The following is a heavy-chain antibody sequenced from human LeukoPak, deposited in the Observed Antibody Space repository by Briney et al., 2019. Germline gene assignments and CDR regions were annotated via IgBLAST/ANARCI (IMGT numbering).Heavy chain of an antibody. CDR1: GYTFTGYY. Sequence: GASVKVSCKASGYTFTGYYMHWVRQAPGQGLEWMGWINPNSGGTNYAQKFQGRVTMTRDTSISTAYMKLSRLRSEDTAVYYCARDLSGVWSGYYAPLDNWFDPWGQETLVTVSS. CDR3: ARDLSGVWSGYYAPLDNWFDP. V-gene: IGHV1-2*02. J-gene: IGHJ5*02. CDR2: INPNSGGT. D-gene: IGHD3-3*01.